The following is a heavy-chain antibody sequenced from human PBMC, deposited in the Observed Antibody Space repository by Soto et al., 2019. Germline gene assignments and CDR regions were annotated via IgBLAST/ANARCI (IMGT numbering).Heavy chain of an antibody. CDR3: ARDRPLLGRKLDRVAYWFDP. CDR1: GYTFTSYY. CDR2: INPSGGST. V-gene: IGHV1-46*01. Sequence: ASVKVSCKASGYTFTSYYMHWVRQAGGQGLEWMGIINPSGGSTSYAQKFQGRVTMTRDTSTSTVYMELSSLRSEDKAVYYCARDRPLLGRKLDRVAYWFDPWGQGTLVTVS. D-gene: IGHD1-1*01. J-gene: IGHJ5*02.